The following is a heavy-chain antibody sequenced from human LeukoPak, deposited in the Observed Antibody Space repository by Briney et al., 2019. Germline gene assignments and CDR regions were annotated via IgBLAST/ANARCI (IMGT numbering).Heavy chain of an antibody. J-gene: IGHJ4*02. Sequence: PGGSLRLSCAASGFTFSSYAMSWVRQAPGKGLEWVSAISGSGGSTYYADSVKGRFTISRDNSNNTLFLQMSSLRAEDTAMYYCARDYVAYGDYWGQGTLVTVSS. D-gene: IGHD4-17*01. CDR2: ISGSGGST. CDR3: ARDYVAYGDY. V-gene: IGHV3-23*01. CDR1: GFTFSSYA.